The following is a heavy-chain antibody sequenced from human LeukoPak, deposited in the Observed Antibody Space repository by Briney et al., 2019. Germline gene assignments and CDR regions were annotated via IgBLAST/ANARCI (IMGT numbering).Heavy chain of an antibody. Sequence: MSSETLSLTCTVSGGSISSSPYYWGWIRQPPGKDLEWIGSIYYSGSTYYNPSLKSRVTISVDTSKNQFSLKLSSVTAADTAVYYCTRRSNSQPPNYWGQGTLVTVSS. CDR3: TRRSNSQPPNY. CDR2: IYYSGST. CDR1: GGSISSSPYY. D-gene: IGHD4-23*01. J-gene: IGHJ4*02. V-gene: IGHV4-39*01.